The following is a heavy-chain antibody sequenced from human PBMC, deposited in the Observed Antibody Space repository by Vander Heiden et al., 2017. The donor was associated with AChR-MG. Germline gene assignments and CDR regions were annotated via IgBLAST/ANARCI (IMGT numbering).Heavy chain of an antibody. J-gene: IGHJ6*03. CDR3: ARGLHSSSWYYYYYYMDV. CDR1: GFTFSSYW. Sequence: EVQLVESGGGLVQPGGSLRLSCAASGFTFSSYWMSWVRQAPGKGLEWVANIKQDGSEKYYVDSVKGRFTISRDNAKNSLYLQMNSLRAEDTAVYYCARGLHSSSWYYYYYYMDVWGKGTTVTVSS. D-gene: IGHD6-13*01. V-gene: IGHV3-7*01. CDR2: IKQDGSEK.